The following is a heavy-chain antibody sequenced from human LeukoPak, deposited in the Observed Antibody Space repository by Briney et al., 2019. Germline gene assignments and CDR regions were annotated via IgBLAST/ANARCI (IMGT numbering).Heavy chain of an antibody. J-gene: IGHJ6*02. V-gene: IGHV4-59*01. D-gene: IGHD6-6*01. Sequence: SEALSLTCTVSGGSISSYYWSWIRQPPGKGLEWIGYIYYSGSTNYNPSLKSRVTISVDTSKNQFSLKLSSVTAADTAVYYCAREGIAARYYYYGMDVWGQGTTVTVSS. CDR2: IYYSGST. CDR1: GGSISSYY. CDR3: AREGIAARYYYYGMDV.